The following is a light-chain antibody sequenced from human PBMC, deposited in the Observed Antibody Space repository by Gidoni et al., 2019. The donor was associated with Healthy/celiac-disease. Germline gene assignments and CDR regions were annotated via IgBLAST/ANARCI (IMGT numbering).Light chain of an antibody. CDR2: DAS. V-gene: IGKV3-11*01. CDR1: QSVSSY. J-gene: IGKJ2*03. Sequence: LVLTPSPATLSLSPGERATLSCRASQSVSSYLAWYQQKPGQAPRLLIYDASNRATGIPARFSGSGAGTDFTLTISSLEPEDCAVYYCQQRSNWPPGSSFGQGTKLEIK. CDR3: QQRSNWPPGSS.